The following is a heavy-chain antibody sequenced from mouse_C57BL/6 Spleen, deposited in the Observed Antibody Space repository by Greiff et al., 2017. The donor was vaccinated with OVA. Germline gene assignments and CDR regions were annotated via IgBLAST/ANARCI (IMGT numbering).Heavy chain of an antibody. Sequence: EVMLVESGPGMVKPSQSLSLTCTVTGYSITSGYDWHWIRHFPGNKLEWMGYISYSGSTNYNPSLKSRISITHDTSKNHFFLKLNSVTTEDTATYYCAREGREYFDVWGTGTTVTVSS. J-gene: IGHJ1*03. D-gene: IGHD3-3*01. CDR1: GYSITSGYD. V-gene: IGHV3-1*01. CDR2: ISYSGST. CDR3: AREGREYFDV.